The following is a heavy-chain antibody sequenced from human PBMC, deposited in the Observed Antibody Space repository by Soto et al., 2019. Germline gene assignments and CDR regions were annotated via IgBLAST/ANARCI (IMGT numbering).Heavy chain of an antibody. Sequence: ASVKVSCKASGSTFTSYGMSLVRQAPGPSLEWMGLNGAFNGRTNDAGKPEGRVTMTTDTSTSTAYTELRSLRSADTCVYCRARVRSYHGNKLKYVDYGGQGTVVSVS. D-gene: IGHD1-26*01. J-gene: IGHJ4*02. CDR2: NGAFNGRT. V-gene: IGHV1-18*01. CDR1: GSTFTSYG. CDR3: ARVRSYHGNKLKYVDY.